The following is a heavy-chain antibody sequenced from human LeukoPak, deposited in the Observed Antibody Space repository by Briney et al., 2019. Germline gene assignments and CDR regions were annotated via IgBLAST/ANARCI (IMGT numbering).Heavy chain of an antibody. CDR2: INHRGST. V-gene: IGHV4-34*01. Sequence: PSETLSLTCAVYGGSFSGYYWSWVRQPPGKGLEWIGEINHRGSTNYNPSLKSRVTISVDTSKNQFSLKLSSVTAADTAVYYCARDMEVYWGQGTLVTVSS. D-gene: IGHD2-15*01. J-gene: IGHJ4*02. CDR1: GGSFSGYY. CDR3: ARDMEVY.